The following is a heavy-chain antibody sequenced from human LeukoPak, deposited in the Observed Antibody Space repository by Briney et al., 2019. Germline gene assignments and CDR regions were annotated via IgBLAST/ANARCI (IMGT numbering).Heavy chain of an antibody. V-gene: IGHV3-53*01. CDR3: ARDGGYWYFDL. CDR1: GFTVSSNY. J-gene: IGHJ2*01. CDR2: IYSGGST. Sequence: PGGSLRLSCAASGFTVSSNYMTWVRQAPGKGLEWVSVIYSGGSTYYAASVKGRFTISRDNSKNTLYLQMNSLRAEDTAVYYCARDGGYWYFDLWGRGTLVTVSS. D-gene: IGHD2-15*01.